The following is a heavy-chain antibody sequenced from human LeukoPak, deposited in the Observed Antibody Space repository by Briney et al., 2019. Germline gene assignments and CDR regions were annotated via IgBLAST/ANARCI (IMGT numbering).Heavy chain of an antibody. CDR2: ISSSGSTI. J-gene: IGHJ6*04. V-gene: IGHV3-48*04. Sequence: GGSLRLSCVASGFRLSSYGMHWVRQAPGKGLEWVSYISSSGSTIYYADSVKGRFTISRDNAKNSLYLQMNSLRAEDTAVYYCAELGITMIGGVWGKGTTVTISS. CDR3: AELGITMIGGV. D-gene: IGHD3-10*02. CDR1: GFRLSSYG.